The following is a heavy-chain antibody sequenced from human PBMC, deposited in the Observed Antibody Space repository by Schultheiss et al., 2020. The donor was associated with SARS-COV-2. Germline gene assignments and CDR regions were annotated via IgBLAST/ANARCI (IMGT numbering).Heavy chain of an antibody. CDR1: GFTFSTYG. J-gene: IGHJ4*02. CDR2: LSSLGSNP. V-gene: IGHV3-30*19. CDR3: AKGTWYGSEQGGY. Sequence: GGSLRLSCAASGFTFSTYGMHWVRQAPGKGLEWVATLSSLGSNPSSADSVKGRFTISRDNAKSSLFLQMNSLRTEDTAVYYCAKGTWYGSEQGGYWGQGTLVTVSS. D-gene: IGHD6-19*01.